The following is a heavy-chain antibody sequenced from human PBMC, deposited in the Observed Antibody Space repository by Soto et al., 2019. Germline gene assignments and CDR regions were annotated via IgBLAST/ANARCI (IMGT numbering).Heavy chain of an antibody. J-gene: IGHJ6*03. D-gene: IGHD3-10*01. CDR3: ARDLRYYGSGSYYRYYYYYMDV. Sequence: ASVKVSCKASGYTFTSYAMHWVRQAPGQRLEWMGWINAGNGNTKYSQKFQGRVTITRDTSASTAYMELSSLRSEDTAVYYCARDLRYYGSGSYYRYYYYYMDVWGKGTTVTVSS. CDR1: GYTFTSYA. CDR2: INAGNGNT. V-gene: IGHV1-3*01.